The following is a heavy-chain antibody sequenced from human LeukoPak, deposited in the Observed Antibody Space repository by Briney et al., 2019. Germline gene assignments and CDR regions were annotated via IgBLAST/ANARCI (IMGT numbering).Heavy chain of an antibody. D-gene: IGHD6-13*01. J-gene: IGHJ5*02. Sequence: GASVKVSCKASGGTFSSHAISWVRQAPGQGLEWMGWISAYNGNTNYAQKLQGRVTMTTDTSTSTAYMELRSLRSDDTAVYYCARAFGSSWINWFDPWGQGTLVTVSS. V-gene: IGHV1-18*04. CDR3: ARAFGSSWINWFDP. CDR2: ISAYNGNT. CDR1: GGTFSSHA.